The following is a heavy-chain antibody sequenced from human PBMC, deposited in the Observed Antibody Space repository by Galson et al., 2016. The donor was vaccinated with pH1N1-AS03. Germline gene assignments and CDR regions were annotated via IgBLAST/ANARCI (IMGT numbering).Heavy chain of an antibody. D-gene: IGHD3-16*01. J-gene: IGHJ4*02. V-gene: IGHV3-48*04. CDR3: AREGAMITFGGVGPASDY. CDR2: ISISSRTR. CDR1: GFSFSSYS. Sequence: SCAASGFSFSSYSMNWVRQAPGKGLEWVSDISISSRTRNYADSVKGRFTISRDNAKNSLFLQMNSLRGEDTAVYYCAREGAMITFGGVGPASDYWGQGTLVTVSS.